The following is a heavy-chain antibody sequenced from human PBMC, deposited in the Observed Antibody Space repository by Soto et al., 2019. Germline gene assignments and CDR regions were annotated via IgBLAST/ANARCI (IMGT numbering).Heavy chain of an antibody. Sequence: QVQLQESGPGLVKPSQTLSLTCTVSGGSINSGNHYWNWIRQHPGKGLEWIGYISYSGSTSYNPSLRSRVTISVDTSKNQFSLKLSSVTAADTAVFYCARLSITSNGGWFDPWGQGTLATVSS. J-gene: IGHJ5*02. CDR3: ARLSITSNGGWFDP. D-gene: IGHD1-20*01. CDR1: GGSINSGNHY. CDR2: ISYSGST. V-gene: IGHV4-31*03.